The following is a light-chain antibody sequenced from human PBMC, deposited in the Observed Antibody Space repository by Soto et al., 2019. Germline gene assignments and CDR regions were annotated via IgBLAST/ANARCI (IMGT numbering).Light chain of an antibody. CDR2: GLS. Sequence: EIVMTQSPATLSVSPGERAALSCRSSQSVNSNFAWYQQKPGQAPRLLRYGLSTRATGIPARFGGSGSATQFTRTISSLQSEDFAGYYCQQYSQCPPTFGGVTKGDIK. V-gene: IGKV3-15*01. CDR1: QSVNSN. CDR3: QQYSQCPPT. J-gene: IGKJ4*01.